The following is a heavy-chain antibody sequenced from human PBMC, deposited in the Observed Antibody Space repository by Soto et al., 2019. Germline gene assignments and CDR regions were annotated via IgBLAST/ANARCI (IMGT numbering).Heavy chain of an antibody. J-gene: IGHJ4*02. CDR2: VNPSGGHT. D-gene: IGHD2-21*02. V-gene: IGHV1-46*01. Sequence: QVQLMQSGAEVKKPGASVKVSCKASGDTFTAYYIHWVRQAPGQGLEWMGTVNPSGGHTTYAQHFLGRVAMSRDRATSTDYMELSRLSSVDTGVYYCAGGGHVVVVTDALDYWGQGNLVTVSS. CDR1: GDTFTAYY. CDR3: AGGGHVVVVTDALDY.